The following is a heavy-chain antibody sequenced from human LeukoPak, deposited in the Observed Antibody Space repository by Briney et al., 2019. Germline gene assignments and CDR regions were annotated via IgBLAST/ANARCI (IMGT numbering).Heavy chain of an antibody. CDR3: ASSSGFWSGYYRDY. CDR1: GYTFTGYY. Sequence: ASVKVSCTASGYTFTGYYMHWVRQAPGQGLEWMGWINPNSGGTNYAQKFQGRVTMTRDTSISTAYMELSRLRSDDTAVYYCASSSGFWSGYYRDYWGQGTLVTVSS. D-gene: IGHD3-3*01. CDR2: INPNSGGT. J-gene: IGHJ4*02. V-gene: IGHV1-2*02.